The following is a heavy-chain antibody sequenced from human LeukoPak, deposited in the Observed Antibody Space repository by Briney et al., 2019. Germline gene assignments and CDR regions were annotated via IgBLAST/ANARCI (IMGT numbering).Heavy chain of an antibody. Sequence: SVKVSCKASGGTFSSYAVSWVRQAPGQGLEWMGGIIPIFGTANYAQKFQGRVTITADESTSTAYMELSSLRSEDTAVYYCAREGFLEWFFDYWGQGTLVTVSS. V-gene: IGHV1-69*01. CDR2: IIPIFGTA. D-gene: IGHD3-3*01. CDR3: AREGFLEWFFDY. J-gene: IGHJ4*02. CDR1: GGTFSSYA.